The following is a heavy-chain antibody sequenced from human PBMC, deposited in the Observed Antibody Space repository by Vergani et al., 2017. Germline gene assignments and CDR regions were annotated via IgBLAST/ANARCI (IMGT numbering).Heavy chain of an antibody. CDR2: IYYSGST. J-gene: IGHJ4*02. Sequence: QLQLQESGPGLVKPSETLSLTCTVSGGSISSSSYYWGWIRQPPGKGLEWIGSIYYSGSTYYNPSLKSRVTISVDTAKNQFSLKLSSVTAADTAVYYCARRTIDYYDSSGYHFDYWGQGTLVTVSS. CDR3: ARRTIDYYDSSGYHFDY. V-gene: IGHV4-39*07. D-gene: IGHD3-22*01. CDR1: GGSISSSSYY.